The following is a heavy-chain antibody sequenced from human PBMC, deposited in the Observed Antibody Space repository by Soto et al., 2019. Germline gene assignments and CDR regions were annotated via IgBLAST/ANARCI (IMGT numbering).Heavy chain of an antibody. CDR1: GYTFTSYG. Sequence: ASVKVSCKASGYTFTSYGISWVRQAPGQGLEWMGWISAYNGNTNYAQKLQGRVTMTTDTSTSTAYMELRSLRSDDTAVYYCARGIFGVVTPYNWFDPWGQGTLVTVSS. CDR3: ARGIFGVVTPYNWFDP. D-gene: IGHD3-3*01. J-gene: IGHJ5*02. V-gene: IGHV1-18*01. CDR2: ISAYNGNT.